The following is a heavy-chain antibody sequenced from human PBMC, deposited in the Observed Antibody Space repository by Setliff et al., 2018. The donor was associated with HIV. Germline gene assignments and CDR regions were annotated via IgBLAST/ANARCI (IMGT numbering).Heavy chain of an antibody. Sequence: SVKVSCKASGGTFSSYAISWVRQAPGQWLEWMGGIIPIFGTANYAQKFQGRVTITTDESTSTAYMELSSLRSEDTAVYYCARGGADYDYVWGSYPQYYYYMDVWGKGTTVTVSS. J-gene: IGHJ6*03. CDR2: IIPIFGTA. D-gene: IGHD3-16*02. CDR3: ARGGADYDYVWGSYPQYYYYMDV. CDR1: GGTFSSYA. V-gene: IGHV1-69*05.